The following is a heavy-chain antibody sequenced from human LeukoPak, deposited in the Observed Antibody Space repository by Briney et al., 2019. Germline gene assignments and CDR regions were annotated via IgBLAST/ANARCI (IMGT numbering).Heavy chain of an antibody. V-gene: IGHV4-39*01. D-gene: IGHD6-13*01. CDR3: ARRAAGAGDFDY. CDR2: IFYSGST. J-gene: IGHJ4*02. CDR1: AGSISSSSYY. Sequence: SETLSLTCTVSAGSISSSSYYWGWIRQPPGKGLEWIGSIFYSGSTYYNPFLKSRVAISVDTSKNQFSLNLSSVTAADTAVYNCARRAAGAGDFDYWGQGSLVTVSS.